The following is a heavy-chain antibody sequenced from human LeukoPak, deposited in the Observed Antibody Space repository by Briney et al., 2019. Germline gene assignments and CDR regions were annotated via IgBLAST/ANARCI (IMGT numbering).Heavy chain of an antibody. CDR3: AKTRPYTPGAFDI. Sequence: GGTLTHSCAASAATVSSYAMSRVRQAAGHRLECVSAISGSGGSTYYADSVKGRFTISRDNSKNTLYLQMNSLRAEDTAVYYCAKTRPYTPGAFDIWGQGTMVTASS. CDR2: ISGSGGST. J-gene: IGHJ3*02. CDR1: AATVSSYA. D-gene: IGHD1-1*01. V-gene: IGHV3-23*01.